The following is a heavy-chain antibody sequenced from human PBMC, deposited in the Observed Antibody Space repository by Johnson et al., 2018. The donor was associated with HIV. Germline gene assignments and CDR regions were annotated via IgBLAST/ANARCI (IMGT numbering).Heavy chain of an antibody. CDR3: ARDSTAGPDKGLDYVGAFDI. CDR2: ISYDGSNK. J-gene: IGHJ3*02. Sequence: VQLVESGGGVVQPGRSLRLSCAASGFTFSSYALHWVRQAPGKGLQWVAVISYDGSNKYYADSVKGRFTISRDNSKNTLYLQMNSLRAEDTAVYYCARDSTAGPDKGLDYVGAFDIWSQGTMVTVSS. V-gene: IGHV3-30-3*01. D-gene: IGHD4-17*01. CDR1: GFTFSSYA.